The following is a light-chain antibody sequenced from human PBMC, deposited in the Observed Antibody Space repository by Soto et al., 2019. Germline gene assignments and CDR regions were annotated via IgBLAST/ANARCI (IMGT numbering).Light chain of an antibody. CDR2: DAS. V-gene: IGKV3-20*01. CDR1: QSLGSGY. Sequence: EILLTQSPGTLSLSPGDRATLSCRASQSLGSGYLAWYRQKPGQAPRILIYDASSRATGVPDRFSGSGSGTDFSLTISRLEPEDFAVYYCQQYDTSPRTFGQGTKVEI. CDR3: QQYDTSPRT. J-gene: IGKJ1*01.